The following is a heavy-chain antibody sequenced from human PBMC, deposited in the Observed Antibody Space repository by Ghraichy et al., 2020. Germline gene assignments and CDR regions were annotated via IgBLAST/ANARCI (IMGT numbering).Heavy chain of an antibody. Sequence: SVKVSCKASGGTFSGYAISWVRQAPGQGLEWMGGIIPIFGTANYAQKFQGRVTITADESTSTAYMELSSLRSEDTAVYYCARERPNGRVGYYFDYWGQGTLVTVSS. D-gene: IGHD1-26*01. CDR3: ARERPNGRVGYYFDY. J-gene: IGHJ4*02. CDR1: GGTFSGYA. CDR2: IIPIFGTA. V-gene: IGHV1-69*13.